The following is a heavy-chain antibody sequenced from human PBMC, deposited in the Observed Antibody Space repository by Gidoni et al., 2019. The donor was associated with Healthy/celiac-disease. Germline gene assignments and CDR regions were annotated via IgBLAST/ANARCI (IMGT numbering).Heavy chain of an antibody. V-gene: IGHV2-26*01. J-gene: IGHJ6*02. D-gene: IGHD3-10*01. Sequence: QVTLKESGPVLVKPTETLTLTCTVSGFSLSNARMGVSWIRQPPGKALEWLAHIFSNDEKSYSTSLKSRLTISKDTSKSQVVLTMTNMDPVDTATYYCARTPGSGSYYSHDYYYYGMDVWGQGTTVTVSS. CDR2: IFSNDEK. CDR3: ARTPGSGSYYSHDYYYYGMDV. CDR1: GFSLSNARMG.